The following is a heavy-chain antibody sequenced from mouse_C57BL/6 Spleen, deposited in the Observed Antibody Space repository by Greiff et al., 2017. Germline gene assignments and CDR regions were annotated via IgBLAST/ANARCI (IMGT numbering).Heavy chain of an antibody. D-gene: IGHD2-1*01. CDR2: IDPNSGGT. CDR1: GYTFTSYW. J-gene: IGHJ3*01. Sequence: QVQLKQPGAELVKPGASVKLSCKASGYTFTSYWMHWVKQRPGRGLEWIGRIDPNSGGTKYNEKFKSKATLTVDKPSSTAYMQLSSLTSEDSAVYYCARSYYGNYVEAWFAYWGQGTLVTVSA. V-gene: IGHV1-72*01. CDR3: ARSYYGNYVEAWFAY.